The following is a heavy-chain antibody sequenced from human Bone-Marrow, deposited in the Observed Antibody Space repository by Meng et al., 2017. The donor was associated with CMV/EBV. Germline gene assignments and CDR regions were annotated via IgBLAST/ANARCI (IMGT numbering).Heavy chain of an antibody. D-gene: IGHD2-2*01. CDR3: ARAYCSTTRCRDAFDI. V-gene: IGHV4-4*07. CDR1: GGSISSYY. CDR2: IYTSGST. Sequence: SETLSLTCTVSGGSISSYYWSWIRQPAGKGLEWIGRIYTSGSTNYNPSLKSRVTMSVDTSKNQFSLKLSSVTAADTAVYYCARAYCSTTRCRDAFDIWGQGTMVTVSS. J-gene: IGHJ3*02.